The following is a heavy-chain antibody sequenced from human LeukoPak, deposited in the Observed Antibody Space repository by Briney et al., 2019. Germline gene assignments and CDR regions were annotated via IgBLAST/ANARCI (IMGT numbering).Heavy chain of an antibody. V-gene: IGHV3-66*04. Sequence: GGSLRLSCAASGFTVSSNYMSWVRQAPGKGLGWVSVIYSGGSTYYADSVKGRFTISRDDSNNTLYLQMNNLRVEDTAVYYCAKHRSGIAASGSNYWGQGTLVSVSS. D-gene: IGHD6-13*01. CDR3: AKHRSGIAASGSNY. CDR1: GFTVSSNY. CDR2: IYSGGST. J-gene: IGHJ4*02.